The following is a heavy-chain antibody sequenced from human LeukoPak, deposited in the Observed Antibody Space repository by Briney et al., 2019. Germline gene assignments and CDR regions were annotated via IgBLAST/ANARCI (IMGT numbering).Heavy chain of an antibody. CDR2: IKQDGSGK. D-gene: IGHD1-1*01. V-gene: IGHV3-7*01. CDR3: ARVRTPFAFDI. Sequence: GGSLRLSCAASGFTFSSYWMSWVRQAPGKGLEWVANIKQDGSGKYYVDSVKGRFTISRDNAKNSLYLQMNSLRAEDTAVYYCARVRTPFAFDIWGQGTMVTVSS. CDR1: GFTFSSYW. J-gene: IGHJ3*02.